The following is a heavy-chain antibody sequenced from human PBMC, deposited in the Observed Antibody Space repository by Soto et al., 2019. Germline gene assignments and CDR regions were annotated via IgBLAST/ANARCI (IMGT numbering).Heavy chain of an antibody. V-gene: IGHV3-23*01. CDR1: EFTFSNYA. Sequence: GGSLRLSCAASEFTFSNYAMSWVRQAPGKGLEWVSGISYGGEKTYYADSVKGRFTISRDNSKNTLYLQMNSLRAEDTAVYYCAKHGVAGSFDCWGQGTLVTVSS. D-gene: IGHD6-19*01. CDR3: AKHGVAGSFDC. J-gene: IGHJ4*02. CDR2: ISYGGEKT.